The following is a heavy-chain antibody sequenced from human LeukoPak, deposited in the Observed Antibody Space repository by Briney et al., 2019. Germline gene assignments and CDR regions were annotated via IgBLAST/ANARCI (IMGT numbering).Heavy chain of an antibody. J-gene: IGHJ4*02. D-gene: IGHD3-22*01. V-gene: IGHV3-74*01. Sequence: GGSLRLSCAASGFTFSSYWMHWVRQAPGKGLVWVSRINSDGSSTSYADSVKGRFTISRDNAKNTLYLQMNSLRAEDTAVYYCARARAYYYDSSGFTIHYWGQGTLVTVSS. CDR1: GFTFSSYW. CDR3: ARARAYYYDSSGFTIHY. CDR2: INSDGSST.